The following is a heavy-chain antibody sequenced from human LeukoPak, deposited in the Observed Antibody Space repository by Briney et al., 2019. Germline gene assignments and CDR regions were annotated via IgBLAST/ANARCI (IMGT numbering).Heavy chain of an antibody. CDR3: ARGSYFGDNYYKGTDH. V-gene: IGHV4-31*03. D-gene: IGHD3-10*01. CDR1: GDSIRRAGYY. J-gene: IGHJ4*02. CDR2: IHNNGNT. Sequence: SQTLSLTCTVSGDSIRRAGYYWTWIRLRPGKGLEWIGYIHNNGNTYYNPSLGSRVTMSLDMSQNQFSLDLISLTADDTAVYFCARGSYFGDNYYKGTDHWGRGTLVIVSS.